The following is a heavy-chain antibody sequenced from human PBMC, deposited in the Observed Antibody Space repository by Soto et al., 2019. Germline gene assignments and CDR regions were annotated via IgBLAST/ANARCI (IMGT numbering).Heavy chain of an antibody. CDR2: IKQDVSEK. CDR1: GFTLSSYW. Sequence: GGSLRVSWAAFGFTLSSYWMSWVRQAPGKGLEWVANIKQDVSEKYYVDSVRGRFTISRDNAKNSLYLQMNTLRVEDTAVYYCARGSRYFDWLIQPNFDYWGQGILVTVSS. V-gene: IGHV3-7*01. CDR3: ARGSRYFDWLIQPNFDY. J-gene: IGHJ4*02. D-gene: IGHD3-9*01.